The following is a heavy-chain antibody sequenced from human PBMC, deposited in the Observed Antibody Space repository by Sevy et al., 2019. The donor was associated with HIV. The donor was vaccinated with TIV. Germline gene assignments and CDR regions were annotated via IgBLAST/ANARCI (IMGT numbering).Heavy chain of an antibody. J-gene: IGHJ6*02. CDR3: ARLNDSSGYYYYYYYYGMDV. CDR1: GYTFTSYG. Sequence: ASVKVSCKASGYTFTSYGISWVRQAPGQGLEWMGWISAYNGNTNYAQKLLGRVTMTTDTSTSTAYMELRSLRSDDTAVYYCARLNDSSGYYYYYYYYGMDVWGQGTTVTVSS. V-gene: IGHV1-18*01. CDR2: ISAYNGNT. D-gene: IGHD3-22*01.